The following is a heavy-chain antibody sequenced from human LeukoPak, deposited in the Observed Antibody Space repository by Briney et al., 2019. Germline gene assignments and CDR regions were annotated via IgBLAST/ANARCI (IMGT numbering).Heavy chain of an antibody. CDR1: GYTFTDYY. J-gene: IGHJ5*02. Sequence: ASVKVSCKSSGYTFTDYYVHWVRQAPGQGREWMGWINPKSGGTSSAQKFQGRVTMTRDTSINTAYMELSSLTSDDTAVYYCARDHHTSAYYFDPWGQGTLVTVSS. CDR3: ARDHHTSAYYFDP. CDR2: INPKSGGT. D-gene: IGHD1-26*01. V-gene: IGHV1-2*02.